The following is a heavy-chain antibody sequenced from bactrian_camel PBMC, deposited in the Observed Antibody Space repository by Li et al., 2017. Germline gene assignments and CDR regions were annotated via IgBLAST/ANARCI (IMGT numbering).Heavy chain of an antibody. J-gene: IGHJ4*01. CDR2: IYTGERNT. CDR1: AYSYCRYD. CDR3: AAGFGRTASVYDYEYTY. V-gene: IGHV3S40*01. Sequence: VQLVESGGGSVQAGGSLGLSCAASAYSYCRYDMSWYRQAPGKEREGVASIYTGERNTYYADFVKGRFTIAINNAKNTLYLQLNSLRPTDTAMYYCAAGFGRTASVYDYEYTYWGQGTQVTVS. D-gene: IGHD1*01.